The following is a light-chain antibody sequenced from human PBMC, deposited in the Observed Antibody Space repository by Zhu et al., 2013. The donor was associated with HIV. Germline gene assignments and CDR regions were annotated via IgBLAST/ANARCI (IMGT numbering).Light chain of an antibody. CDR2: DAS. J-gene: IGKJ2*01. CDR3: QQHDNLPYT. Sequence: IQMTQSPSSLSASVRDRVSITCRTSQNISRYLNWYEQKPGKAPKLLIYDASSLESWVPSRFSGIGSGTDFSLAISSLQPEDFATYYCQQHDNLPYTFGQGTNLDI. CDR1: QNISRY. V-gene: IGKV1-33*01.